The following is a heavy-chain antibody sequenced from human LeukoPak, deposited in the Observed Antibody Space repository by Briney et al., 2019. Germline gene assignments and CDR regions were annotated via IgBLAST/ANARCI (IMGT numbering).Heavy chain of an antibody. J-gene: IGHJ4*02. Sequence: GGSLRLSCAASGFTFSSYSMNWVRQAPGKGLEWVSYISSSSSTIYYADSVKGRFTISRDNAKNSLYLQMNSLRAEDTAVYYCARDASGYSSGWALDYWGQGTLVTVSS. V-gene: IGHV3-48*01. CDR3: ARDASGYSSGWALDY. CDR2: ISSSSSTI. CDR1: GFTFSSYS. D-gene: IGHD6-19*01.